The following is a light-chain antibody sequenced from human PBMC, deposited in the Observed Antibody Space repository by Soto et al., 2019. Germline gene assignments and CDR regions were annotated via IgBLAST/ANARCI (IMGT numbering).Light chain of an antibody. CDR2: GNN. CDR3: QSYDSSLSGYV. CDR1: SANIGAAYN. J-gene: IGLJ1*01. V-gene: IGLV1-40*01. Sequence: HSVLTQPPSVSGAPGQRVTISCTGSSANIGAAYNVDWYQQLPGTAPELLIYGNNNRPSGVPARFSGSKSGTSASLAIAGLRAEDEGDYYCQSYDSSLSGYVFGTGTKVTVL.